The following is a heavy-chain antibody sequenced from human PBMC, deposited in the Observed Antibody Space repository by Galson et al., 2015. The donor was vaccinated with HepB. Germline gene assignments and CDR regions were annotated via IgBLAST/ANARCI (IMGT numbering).Heavy chain of an antibody. CDR1: GGSISSSY. V-gene: IGHV4-59*01. CDR3: ARGSTYDSGSYRWFDP. J-gene: IGHJ5*02. D-gene: IGHD3-10*01. Sequence: SETLSLTCTVSGGSISSSYWSWIRQSPGKGLEWIGCIYFSGSTNYNPSLKSRVTISVDTSKNQFSLKLSSVTAADTAVYYCARGSTYDSGSYRWFDPWGQGTLVTVSS. CDR2: IYFSGST.